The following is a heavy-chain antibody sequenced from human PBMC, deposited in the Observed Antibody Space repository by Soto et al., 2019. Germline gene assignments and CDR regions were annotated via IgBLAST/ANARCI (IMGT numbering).Heavy chain of an antibody. Sequence: PGGSLRLSCAASGFTFSSYGMHWVRQAPGKGLEWVAVIWYDGSNKYYADSVKGRFTISRDNSKNTLYLQMNSLRAEDTAVYYCARVGVYNWNDEFDYWGQGTLVTVSS. D-gene: IGHD1-1*01. J-gene: IGHJ4*02. V-gene: IGHV3-33*01. CDR1: GFTFSSYG. CDR3: ARVGVYNWNDEFDY. CDR2: IWYDGSNK.